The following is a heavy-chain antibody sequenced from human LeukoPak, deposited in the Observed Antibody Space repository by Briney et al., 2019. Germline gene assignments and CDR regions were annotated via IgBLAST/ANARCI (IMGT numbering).Heavy chain of an antibody. V-gene: IGHV3-21*01. CDR3: AREMVDYYDSSGYYPYVRGYYGMDV. CDR2: ISSSSSYI. D-gene: IGHD3-22*01. Sequence: PGGSLRLSCAASGFTVSSNYMSWVRQAPGKGLEWVSSISSSSSYIYYADSVKGRFTISRDNAKNSLYLQMNSLRAEDTAVYYCAREMVDYYDSSGYYPYVRGYYGMDVWGQGTTVTVSS. CDR1: GFTVSSNY. J-gene: IGHJ6*02.